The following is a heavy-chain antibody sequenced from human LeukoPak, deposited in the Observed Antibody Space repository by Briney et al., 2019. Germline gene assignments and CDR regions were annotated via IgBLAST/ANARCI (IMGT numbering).Heavy chain of an antibody. CDR3: ARFVGACSGGSCYSDY. CDR2: IYPGDSDT. Sequence: GESLKISCKGSGYSFTTYWIAWLRQMPGKGLEWMGIIYPGDSDTRYSPSFQGQVTISADKSISTAYLQWNSLKASDTAMYYCARFVGACSGGSCYSDYWGQGTLVTVSS. D-gene: IGHD2-15*01. J-gene: IGHJ4*02. V-gene: IGHV5-51*01. CDR1: GYSFTTYW.